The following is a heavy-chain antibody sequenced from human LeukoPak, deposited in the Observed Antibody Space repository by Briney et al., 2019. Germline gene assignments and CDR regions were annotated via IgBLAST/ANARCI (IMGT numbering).Heavy chain of an antibody. CDR2: IRYDGSNK. V-gene: IGHV3-30*02. Sequence: GGSLRLSCAASGFTFSSYGMHWVRQAPGKGLEWVAFIRYDGSNKYYADSVKGRFTISRDNSKNTLYPQMNSLRAEDTAVYYCARDGPGFGELHYYYYYMDVWGKGTTVTVSS. D-gene: IGHD3-10*01. J-gene: IGHJ6*03. CDR1: GFTFSSYG. CDR3: ARDGPGFGELHYYYYYMDV.